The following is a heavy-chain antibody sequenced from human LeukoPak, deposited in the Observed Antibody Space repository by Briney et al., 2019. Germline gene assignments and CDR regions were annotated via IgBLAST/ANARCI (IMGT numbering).Heavy chain of an antibody. J-gene: IGHJ4*02. Sequence: GESLKISCKGSGYSFTSYWIGWLRQMPGKGLEWMGSIYPGDSDTRYSPSFQGQVTISADKSISTAYLQWSSLKASHTAMYYCARQVDTAMVTIKNYFDYWGQGTLVTVSS. CDR2: IYPGDSDT. CDR3: ARQVDTAMVTIKNYFDY. CDR1: GYSFTSYW. V-gene: IGHV5-51*01. D-gene: IGHD5-18*01.